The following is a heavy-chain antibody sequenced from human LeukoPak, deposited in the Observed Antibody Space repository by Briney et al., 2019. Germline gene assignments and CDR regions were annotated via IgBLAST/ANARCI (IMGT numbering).Heavy chain of an antibody. V-gene: IGHV5-51*01. J-gene: IGHJ4*02. CDR3: ARQYGRPFDY. D-gene: IGHD4-17*01. CDR1: GYSFSNYW. CDR2: IYPGDSDT. Sequence: GESLKISCKGSGYSFSNYWIGWVRQMPGKGLEWMGIIYPGDSDTRYSPSFQGQVTISVDESINTAYLQWSTLEASDTAMYYCARQYGRPFDYWGQGTLVTVSS.